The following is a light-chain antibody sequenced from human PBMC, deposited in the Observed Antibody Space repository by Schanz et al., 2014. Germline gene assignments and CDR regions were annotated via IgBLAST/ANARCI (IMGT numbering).Light chain of an antibody. Sequence: EIVMTQSPATLSLSPGETATLSCRASQNVDSNLAWYQQTPGQAPRLLMYGASSRATGIPDRFSGSGSGTDFTLTISRLEPEDFAVYYCQQYGNSPPTFGRGTKVEIK. CDR3: QQYGNSPPT. J-gene: IGKJ1*01. CDR1: QNVDSN. CDR2: GAS. V-gene: IGKV3-20*01.